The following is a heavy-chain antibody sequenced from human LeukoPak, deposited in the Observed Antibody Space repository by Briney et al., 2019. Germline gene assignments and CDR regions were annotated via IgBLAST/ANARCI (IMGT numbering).Heavy chain of an antibody. D-gene: IGHD6-13*01. CDR1: GFTFSSYS. J-gene: IGHJ4*02. Sequence: GGSLRLSCAASGFTFSSYSMNWVRQAPGKGLEGVSYISSRSANIYYADSVKGRFTISRDNAKNSLYLQMNSLRAEDTAVYYCARDPLSSSSFDLWGQGTLVTVSS. CDR3: ARDPLSSSSFDL. V-gene: IGHV3-48*01. CDR2: ISSRSANI.